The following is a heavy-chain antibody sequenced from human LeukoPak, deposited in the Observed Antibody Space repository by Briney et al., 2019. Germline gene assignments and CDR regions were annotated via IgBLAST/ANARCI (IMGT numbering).Heavy chain of an antibody. CDR1: GFTFSGHS. Sequence: GGSLRLPCAASGFTFSGHSMTWVRQAPGKGLEWVANINLDGSERFYVDFVKGRFTISRDNADNSMHLQMNSLRAEDTAVYYCGRVIAGAIDYWGQGTLVTVSS. J-gene: IGHJ4*02. CDR2: INLDGSER. CDR3: GRVIAGAIDY. D-gene: IGHD6-13*01. V-gene: IGHV3-7*01.